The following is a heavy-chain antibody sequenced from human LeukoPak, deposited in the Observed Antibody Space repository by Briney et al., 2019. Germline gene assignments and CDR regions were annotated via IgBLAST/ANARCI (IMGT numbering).Heavy chain of an antibody. CDR1: GFTFSKSN. Sequence: PGGSLRLSCSVSGFTFSKSNMHWVRQTPGKGLEWVAFILYDGSSDSDADSVKGRFTVSRDNTRNTLYLVLNSLKAEDTAIYYCAKDWKYSTEYWGQGTLVTVSS. J-gene: IGHJ4*02. D-gene: IGHD1-7*01. CDR2: ILYDGSSD. CDR3: AKDWKYSTEY. V-gene: IGHV3-30*02.